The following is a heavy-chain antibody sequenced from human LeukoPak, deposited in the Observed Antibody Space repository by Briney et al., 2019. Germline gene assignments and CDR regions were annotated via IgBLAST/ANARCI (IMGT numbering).Heavy chain of an antibody. CDR2: INTNTGNP. D-gene: IGHD1-26*01. V-gene: IGHV7-4-1*02. Sequence: GASVKVSCKASGYTFTSYVLNWVRQAPGQGLECMGWINTNTGNPTYAQGFTGRFVFSLDTSVSTAYLQISSLKAEDTALYYCARASTPKVGATIYYFDYWGQGTLDTVSS. CDR1: GYTFTSYV. CDR3: ARASTPKVGATIYYFDY. J-gene: IGHJ4*02.